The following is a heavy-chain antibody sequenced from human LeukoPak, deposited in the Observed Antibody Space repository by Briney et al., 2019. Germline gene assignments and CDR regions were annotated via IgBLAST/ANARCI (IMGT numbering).Heavy chain of an antibody. Sequence: PSETLSLTCTVSGGSISSSSYYWGWIRQPPGKGLEWIGSIYYSGSTYYNPSLKSRVTISVDTSKNQFSLKLSSVTAADTAVYYCARDFARYSSGSTYLKPLGFWGQGTLVTVSS. CDR3: ARDFARYSSGSTYLKPLGF. J-gene: IGHJ4*02. CDR1: GGSISSSSYY. CDR2: IYYSGST. V-gene: IGHV4-39*07. D-gene: IGHD6-19*01.